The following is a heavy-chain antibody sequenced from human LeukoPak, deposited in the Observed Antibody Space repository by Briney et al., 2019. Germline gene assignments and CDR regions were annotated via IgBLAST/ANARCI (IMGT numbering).Heavy chain of an antibody. D-gene: IGHD5-18*01. J-gene: IGHJ4*02. CDR3: ARQLTGYSYGPDLDY. CDR1: GGSISSSSCY. Sequence: SETLSLTCTVSGGSISSSSCYWGWIRQPPGKGLEWIGSIYYSGSTYYNPSLKSRVTISVDTSKNQFSLKLSSVTAADTAVYYCARQLTGYSYGPDLDYWGQGTLVTVSS. V-gene: IGHV4-39*01. CDR2: IYYSGST.